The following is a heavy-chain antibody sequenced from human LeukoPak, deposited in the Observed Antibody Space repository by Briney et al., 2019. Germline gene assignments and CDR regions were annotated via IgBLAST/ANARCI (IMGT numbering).Heavy chain of an antibody. CDR3: ARVYYDILTSYLEGVDY. CDR1: GYTLSVYY. D-gene: IGHD3-9*01. J-gene: IGHJ4*02. CDR2: INPNSGGT. V-gene: IGHV1-2*02. Sequence: GASVKVSCKASGYTLSVYYMHWIRQVPGQGLEWMGWINPNSGGTNYAQKFQGRVTMTRDTSISTAYMELSRLRSDDTAVYYCARVYYDILTSYLEGVDYWGQGTLVTVSS.